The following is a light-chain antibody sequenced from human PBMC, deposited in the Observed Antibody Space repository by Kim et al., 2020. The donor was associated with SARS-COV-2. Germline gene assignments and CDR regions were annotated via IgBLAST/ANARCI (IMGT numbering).Light chain of an antibody. CDR1: KLGDKY. Sequence: SESQGQTASITCSGDKLGDKYACWYQQKPGQSPVLVLYQDSKRPSGIPERFSGSNSGNTATLTISGTQAMDEADYYCQAWDSSTVVFGGGTQLTVL. J-gene: IGLJ2*01. CDR2: QDS. CDR3: QAWDSSTVV. V-gene: IGLV3-1*01.